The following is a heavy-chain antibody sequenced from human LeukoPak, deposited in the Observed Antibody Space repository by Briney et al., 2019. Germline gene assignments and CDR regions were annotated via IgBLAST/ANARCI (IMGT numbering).Heavy chain of an antibody. CDR2: IRNKANSYTT. CDR3: AREWDSGSYYLVYFDY. D-gene: IGHD1-26*01. CDR1: GFTSSDHY. V-gene: IGHV3-72*01. Sequence: PGGSLRVSCAASGFTSSDHYMDWVRQAPGKGPEWVGRIRNKANSYTTEYAASVKGRFTISRDDSKNSLYLQMNSMKCEDTAVYYCAREWDSGSYYLVYFDYWGQGTLVTVSS. J-gene: IGHJ4*02.